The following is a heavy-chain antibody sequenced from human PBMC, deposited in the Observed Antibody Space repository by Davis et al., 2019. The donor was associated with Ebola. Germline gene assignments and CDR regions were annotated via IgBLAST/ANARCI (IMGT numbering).Heavy chain of an antibody. D-gene: IGHD1-26*01. Sequence: SETLSLTCTVSGGSISNYYWSWIRQPPGKGLEWIGYIYYSGNTNYNPSLESRVTISVDTSKNQFSLNLRSVTAADTAVYYCARRSSYYNHYGMDVWGKGTTVTVSS. CDR3: ARRSSYYNHYGMDV. J-gene: IGHJ6*04. CDR1: GGSISNYY. CDR2: IYYSGNT. V-gene: IGHV4-59*01.